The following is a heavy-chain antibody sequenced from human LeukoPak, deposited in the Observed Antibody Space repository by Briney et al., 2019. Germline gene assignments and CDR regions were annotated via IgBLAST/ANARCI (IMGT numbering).Heavy chain of an antibody. Sequence: GGSLRLSCAASGLTFSDYYMTWIRQAPGKGLEWVAYISNSGNIIYYVDSVKGRFTISRDNAKNPLYLQMNSLRAEDTAVYYCARGSHPPTNWGQGTLVTVSS. CDR2: ISNSGNII. D-gene: IGHD2-8*01. J-gene: IGHJ4*02. CDR1: GLTFSDYY. CDR3: ARGSHPPTN. V-gene: IGHV3-11*04.